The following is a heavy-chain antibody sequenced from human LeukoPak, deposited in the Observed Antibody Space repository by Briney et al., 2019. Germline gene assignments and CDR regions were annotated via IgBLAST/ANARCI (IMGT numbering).Heavy chain of an antibody. V-gene: IGHV3-30*18. CDR2: ISYDGSKE. D-gene: IGHD6-19*01. Sequence: PGRSLRLSCAASGFTFSSYGMHWVRQAPGKGLEWVAVISYDGSKEYYVDSVKGRFIISSDNSKNTLYLQMNSLRAEDTAVYYCAKDLGEYSSGWYATDNWFDPWGQGTLVTVSS. J-gene: IGHJ5*02. CDR1: GFTFSSYG. CDR3: AKDLGEYSSGWYATDNWFDP.